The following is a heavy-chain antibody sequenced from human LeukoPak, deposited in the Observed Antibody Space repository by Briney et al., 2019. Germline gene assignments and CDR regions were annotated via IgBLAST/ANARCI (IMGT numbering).Heavy chain of an antibody. V-gene: IGHV4-34*01. CDR2: INHSGRT. J-gene: IGHJ4*02. CDR3: ARGRGGTAEGHYFDY. CDR1: GGSFGGYY. Sequence: SETLSLTCAVFGGSFGGYYWSWIRQPPGKGLEWIGEINHSGRTKYNPSLKSRASISVDTSKNQFSLRVSSVTATDTAVYYCARGRGGTAEGHYFDYWGRGTLVTVSS. D-gene: IGHD7-27*01.